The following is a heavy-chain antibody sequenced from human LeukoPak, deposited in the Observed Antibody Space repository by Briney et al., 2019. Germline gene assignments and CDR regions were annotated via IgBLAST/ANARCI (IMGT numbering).Heavy chain of an antibody. CDR1: GGSISSYY. CDR2: IYYSGST. CDR3: ASLPSRYCSSTSCYPYYFDY. D-gene: IGHD2-2*01. Sequence: PSETLSLTCTVSGGSISSYYWSWIRQPPGKGLEWIGYIYYSGSTNYNPSLKSRVTISVDESKNQFSLKLSSVTAADTAVYYCASLPSRYCSSTSCYPYYFDYWGQGTLVTVSS. J-gene: IGHJ4*02. V-gene: IGHV4-59*01.